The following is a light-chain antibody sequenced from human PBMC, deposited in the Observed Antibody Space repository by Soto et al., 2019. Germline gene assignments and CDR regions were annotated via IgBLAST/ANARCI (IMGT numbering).Light chain of an antibody. CDR2: DVS. J-gene: IGLJ2*01. CDR1: SSDVGGYNY. CDR3: SSYLSSSTVV. Sequence: QSALTQPASVSGSPGQSITISCTGTSSDVGGYNYVSWYQQHPGKAPKLMIYDVSNRPSGVSNRFSGSKSGNTVSLTISGLQAEDEADYYCSSYLSSSTVVFGGGTKLTVL. V-gene: IGLV2-14*01.